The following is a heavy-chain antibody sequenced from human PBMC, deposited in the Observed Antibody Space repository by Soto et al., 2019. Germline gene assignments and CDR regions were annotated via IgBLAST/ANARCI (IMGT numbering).Heavy chain of an antibody. J-gene: IGHJ6*02. CDR2: IYYSGST. CDR3: ARGSSGLGSYYYYGMDV. Sequence: SETLSLTCTVSGGSISSGGYYWSWIRQHPGKGLEWIGYIYYSGSTYYNPSLKSRVTISVDTSKNQFSLKLSSVTAADTAVYYCARGSSGLGSYYYYGMDVWGQGTTVTVSS. D-gene: IGHD6-19*01. CDR1: GGSISSGGYY. V-gene: IGHV4-31*03.